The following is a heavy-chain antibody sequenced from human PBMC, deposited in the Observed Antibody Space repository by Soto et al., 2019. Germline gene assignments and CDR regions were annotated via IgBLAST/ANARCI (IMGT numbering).Heavy chain of an antibody. Sequence: SETLSLTCTVSGGSISSHYWSWVRQAPGKGLEWIGHIYYRGSTSYNPSLRSRSTISVDTSNNQFSLKLNSVTTADTAVYYCARDGREASGMDVWGQGTKVTVYS. J-gene: IGHJ6*02. V-gene: IGHV4-59*11. CDR1: GGSISSHY. CDR3: ARDGREASGMDV. CDR2: IYYRGST. D-gene: IGHD1-26*01.